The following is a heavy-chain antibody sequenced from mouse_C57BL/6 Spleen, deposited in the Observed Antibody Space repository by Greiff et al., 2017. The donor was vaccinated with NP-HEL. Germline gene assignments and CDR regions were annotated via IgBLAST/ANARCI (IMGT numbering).Heavy chain of an antibody. J-gene: IGHJ2*01. CDR1: GYTFTDYY. CDR2: IYPGSGNT. Sequence: VQLVESGAELVRPGASVKLSCKASGYTFTDYYINWVKQRPGQGLEWIARIYPGSGNTYYNEKFKGKATLTAEKSSSTAYMQLSSLTSEDSAVYFCAREETGTYDYWGQGTTLTVSS. D-gene: IGHD4-1*01. V-gene: IGHV1-76*01. CDR3: AREETGTYDY.